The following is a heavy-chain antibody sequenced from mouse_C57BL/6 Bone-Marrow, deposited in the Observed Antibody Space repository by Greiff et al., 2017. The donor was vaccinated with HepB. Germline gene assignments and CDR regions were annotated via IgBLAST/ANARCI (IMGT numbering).Heavy chain of an antibody. CDR1: GYTFTSYW. D-gene: IGHD3-1*01. CDR3: ARGRGAY. Sequence: QVQLQQPGAELVKPGASVKLSCKASGYTFTSYWMPWVKQRPGQGLEWIGEIDPSDSYTNYNQKFKGKATLTVDTSSSTAYMQLSSLTSEDSAVYYCARGRGAYWGQGTLVTVSA. V-gene: IGHV1-50*01. CDR2: IDPSDSYT. J-gene: IGHJ3*01.